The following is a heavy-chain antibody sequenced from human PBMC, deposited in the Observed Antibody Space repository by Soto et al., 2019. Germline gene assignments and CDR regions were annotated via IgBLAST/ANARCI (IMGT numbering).Heavy chain of an antibody. CDR2: HYSGTT. V-gene: IGHV4-31*03. Sequence: QVQLQESGPGVVKPSQTLSLTCTVSGGSIRSGAYYWSWIRQHPGKGLEWIGFHYSGTTYYSPSLESRATTSVDTSKNQFSLRLTSVTVADTAMYYCARAGALFLAAFDIWGQGTMFTVFS. CDR3: ARAGALFLAAFDI. CDR1: GGSIRSGAYY. J-gene: IGHJ3*02. D-gene: IGHD2-21*01.